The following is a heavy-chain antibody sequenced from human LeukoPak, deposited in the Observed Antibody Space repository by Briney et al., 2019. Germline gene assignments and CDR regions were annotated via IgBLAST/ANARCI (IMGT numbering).Heavy chain of an antibody. Sequence: ASVKVSCKASGYTFIGHYMHWVRQAPGQGLEYMGWINPNSGGTDSAKNFQGRVTMTSDTSIGTGYMELSRLRSDDTAVYYCAIGVTRPSTAFDFWGQGTVVTVSS. CDR3: AIGVTRPSTAFDF. CDR1: GYTFIGHY. J-gene: IGHJ3*01. V-gene: IGHV1-2*02. CDR2: INPNSGGT. D-gene: IGHD4-23*01.